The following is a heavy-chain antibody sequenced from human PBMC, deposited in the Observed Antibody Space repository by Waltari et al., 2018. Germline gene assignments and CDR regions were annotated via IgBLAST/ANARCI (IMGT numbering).Heavy chain of an antibody. D-gene: IGHD5-18*01. CDR2: INTDGSST. Sequence: EVQVVESGGGLVQPGGSLRLSCASSGFTFSSHWLHRVRQAPGKGLVWVSRINTDGSSTTYADSVQGRFTISRDNAKNTLYLQMNSLRAEDTAVYYCLTQPWYYMDVWGKGTTVTISS. CDR1: GFTFSSHW. CDR3: LTQPWYYMDV. V-gene: IGHV3-74*01. J-gene: IGHJ6*03.